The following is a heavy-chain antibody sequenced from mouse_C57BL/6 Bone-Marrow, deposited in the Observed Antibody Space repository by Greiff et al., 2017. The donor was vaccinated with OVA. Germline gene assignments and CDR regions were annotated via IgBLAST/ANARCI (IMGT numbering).Heavy chain of an antibody. CDR3: ARWILWLRREAMDY. CDR1: GYAFSSYW. CDR2: IYPGDGDT. D-gene: IGHD2-2*01. V-gene: IGHV1-80*01. Sequence: QVQLQQSGAELVKPGASVKISCKASGYAFSSYWMNWVKQRPGKGLEWLGQIYPGDGDTNYNGKLKGKATLTADKSSSTAYMQLSSLTSEDSSVYFCARWILWLRREAMDYWGQGTSVTVSS. J-gene: IGHJ4*01.